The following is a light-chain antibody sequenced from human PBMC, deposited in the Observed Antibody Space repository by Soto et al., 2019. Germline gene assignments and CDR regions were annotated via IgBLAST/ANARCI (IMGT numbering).Light chain of an antibody. CDR3: QQSYTTLSWT. Sequence: DIQMTQSPSSLSASVGDRVTITCRASQSISTYLNWYQQKPGKAPKLLIYGASSLQGGVPSRFSGSGSGTDVTLTISSLQPEDFATDYCQQSYTTLSWTFGQGTKVEIK. V-gene: IGKV1-39*01. CDR1: QSISTY. J-gene: IGKJ1*01. CDR2: GAS.